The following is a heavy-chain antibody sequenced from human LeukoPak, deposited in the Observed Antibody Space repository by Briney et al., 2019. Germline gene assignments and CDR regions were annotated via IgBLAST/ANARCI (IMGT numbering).Heavy chain of an antibody. CDR1: GGSISSSSYY. CDR2: IYYSGST. Sequence: SETLSLTCTVSGGSISSSSYYWGWIRQPPGKGLEWIGSIYYSGSTYYNPSLKSRVTISVDTSKNQFSLKVTSVTAADTAVYYCARAANWGSKGYYWYFDLWGRGTLVTVSS. CDR3: ARAANWGSKGYYWYFDL. J-gene: IGHJ2*01. V-gene: IGHV4-39*01. D-gene: IGHD7-27*01.